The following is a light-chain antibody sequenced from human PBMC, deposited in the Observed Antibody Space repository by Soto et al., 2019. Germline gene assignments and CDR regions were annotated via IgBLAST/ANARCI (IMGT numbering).Light chain of an antibody. CDR2: AAS. CDR1: QSIGTY. Sequence: DIQMTQSPSSLSASVGGSVTITCRASQSIGTYLNWYQQESGRAPKRLICAASSLQSGVPSRFSGSGSGVNFTLSVSNLQPGDFATYYCQQTFSVPPTFGGGTKVDLK. CDR3: QQTFSVPPT. V-gene: IGKV1-39*01. J-gene: IGKJ4*01.